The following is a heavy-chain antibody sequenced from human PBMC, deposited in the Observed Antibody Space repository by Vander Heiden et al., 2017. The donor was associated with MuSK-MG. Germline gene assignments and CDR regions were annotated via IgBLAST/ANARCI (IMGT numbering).Heavy chain of an antibody. Sequence: EMQLVQSGAEVKQPGASLKISCKGSGYSFTSYWIGWVRQMPGKGLEWMGIIYPGESDTRYSPAFQGQVTISADKSISTAYLKWRRMKASDTAMYYSARRWGLHWGVDYWGQGTMVTVSS. CDR2: IYPGESDT. V-gene: IGHV5-51*01. CDR1: GYSFTSYW. D-gene: IGHD3-16*01. J-gene: IGHJ4*02. CDR3: ARRWGLHWGVDY.